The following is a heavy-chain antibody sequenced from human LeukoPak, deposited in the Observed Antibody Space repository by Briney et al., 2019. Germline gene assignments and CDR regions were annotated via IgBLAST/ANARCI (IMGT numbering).Heavy chain of an antibody. Sequence: ASVKVSCKASGYTFTSYYMHWVRQAPGQGLERMGIINPSGGSTSYAQKFQGRVTMTRDTSTSTVYMELSSLRSEDTAVYYCARECAHVVPAAIEDYWGQGTLVTVSS. V-gene: IGHV1-46*01. J-gene: IGHJ4*02. CDR3: ARECAHVVPAAIEDY. CDR1: GYTFTSYY. D-gene: IGHD2-2*02. CDR2: INPSGGST.